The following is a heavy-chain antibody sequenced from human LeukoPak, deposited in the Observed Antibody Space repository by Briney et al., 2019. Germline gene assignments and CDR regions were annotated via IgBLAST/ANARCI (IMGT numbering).Heavy chain of an antibody. Sequence: ASVKVSCKASGYTFTSYYIHWVRQAPGQGLEWMGIINPSGGSTGYAQKFQGRVTMTRDTSTSTVYMELSSLRSEDTAVYYCARASRAGGFDYWGLGTLVTVFS. D-gene: IGHD6-13*01. CDR3: ARASRAGGFDY. V-gene: IGHV1-46*01. CDR2: INPSGGST. J-gene: IGHJ4*02. CDR1: GYTFTSYY.